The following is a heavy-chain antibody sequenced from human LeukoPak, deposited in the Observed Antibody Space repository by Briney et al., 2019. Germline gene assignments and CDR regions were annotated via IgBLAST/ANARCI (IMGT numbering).Heavy chain of an antibody. CDR1: GYSISSGYY. Sequence: SETLSLTCTVYGYSISSGYYWGWIRQPPGKGLEWIGSIYHSGSTYYNPSLKSRVTISVDTSKNQFSLKLSSVTAADTAVYYCARAGERLWLIHPPGTFDIWGQGTMVTVSS. D-gene: IGHD5-18*01. CDR2: IYHSGST. CDR3: ARAGERLWLIHPPGTFDI. J-gene: IGHJ3*02. V-gene: IGHV4-38-2*02.